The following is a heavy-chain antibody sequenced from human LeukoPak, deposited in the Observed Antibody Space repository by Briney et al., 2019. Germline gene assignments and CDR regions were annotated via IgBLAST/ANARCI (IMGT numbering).Heavy chain of an antibody. V-gene: IGHV1-69*13. D-gene: IGHD4-23*01. CDR2: IIPIFGTA. CDR3: ANYGGNSYYYYYYGMDV. J-gene: IGHJ6*02. Sequence: SVKVSCKASGGTFSSYAISWVRQAPGQGLEWMGGIIPIFGTANYAQKFQGRVTITADESTSTAYMELSSLRSEDTAVYYCANYGGNSYYYYYYGMDVWGQGTTVTVSS. CDR1: GGTFSSYA.